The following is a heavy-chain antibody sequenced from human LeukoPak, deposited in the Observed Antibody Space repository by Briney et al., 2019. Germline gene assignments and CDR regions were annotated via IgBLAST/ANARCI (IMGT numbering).Heavy chain of an antibody. CDR1: GFTFSSYG. Sequence: GSLRLSCAASGFTFSSYGMSWVRQAPGKGLEWVSGISGSGGFTYYADSLKGRFTISRDNSKNMLYLQMNSLRVEDTAVYYCAKGHGSTWYDGLYYFDYWGQGTLVTVSS. J-gene: IGHJ4*02. CDR2: ISGSGGFT. V-gene: IGHV3-23*01. D-gene: IGHD6-13*01. CDR3: AKGHGSTWYDGLYYFDY.